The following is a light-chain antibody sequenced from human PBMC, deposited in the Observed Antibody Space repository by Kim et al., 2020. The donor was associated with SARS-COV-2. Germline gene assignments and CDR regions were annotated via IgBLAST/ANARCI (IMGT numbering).Light chain of an antibody. V-gene: IGKV1-39*01. CDR1: QSISTN. CDR2: AAS. CDR3: QQSNSTPLT. Sequence: SASVGDIVTITCQASQSISTNLNWYHQKSGQAPKLLIYAASSLQGGVPSRFSGSGSGTDFTLTISSLQPEDSATYYCQQSNSTPLTFGGGTKLEI. J-gene: IGKJ4*01.